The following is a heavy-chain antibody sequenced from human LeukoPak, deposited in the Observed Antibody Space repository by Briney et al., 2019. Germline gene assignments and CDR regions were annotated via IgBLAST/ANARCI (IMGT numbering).Heavy chain of an antibody. CDR2: ISGSAGNT. D-gene: IGHD3-22*01. CDR1: GFTFSSYG. J-gene: IGHJ4*02. Sequence: KTGGCLRLSCAASGFTFSSYGMSWVRQAPGKGLEWVSAISGSAGNTNYADPGKGRFSISRDNSKNTLYLQMSSLRAEDTAVYFCAKDSASYDRFDYWGQGSLVTVSS. V-gene: IGHV3-23*01. CDR3: AKDSASYDRFDY.